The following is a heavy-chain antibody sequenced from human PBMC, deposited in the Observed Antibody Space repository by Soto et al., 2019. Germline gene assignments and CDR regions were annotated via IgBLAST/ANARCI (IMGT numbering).Heavy chain of an antibody. J-gene: IGHJ5*02. D-gene: IGHD6-13*01. CDR2: IIPIFGTA. Sequence: QVQLVQSGAEVKKPGSSVKVSCKASGGTFSSYAISWVRQAPGQGLEWMGGIIPIFGTANYAQKFQGRVTITADESTSTAYMELSSLRSEDTAVYYCAHNPHTTTLVTIAAARPPTHINWFDPWGQGTLVTVSS. V-gene: IGHV1-69*01. CDR1: GGTFSSYA. CDR3: AHNPHTTTLVTIAAARPPTHINWFDP.